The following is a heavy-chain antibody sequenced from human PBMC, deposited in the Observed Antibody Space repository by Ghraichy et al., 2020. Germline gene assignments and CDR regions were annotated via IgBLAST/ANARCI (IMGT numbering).Heavy chain of an antibody. J-gene: IGHJ4*02. CDR1: GFTFSNAW. CDR2: IKSKTDGGTT. Sequence: AGSLRLSCAASGFTFSNAWMSWVRQAPGKGLEWVGRIKSKTDGGTTDYAAPVKGRFTISRDDSKNTLYLQMNSLKTEDTAVYYCTTDSGSYGLYDYWGQGTLVTVSS. V-gene: IGHV3-15*01. CDR3: TTDSGSYGLYDY. D-gene: IGHD1-26*01.